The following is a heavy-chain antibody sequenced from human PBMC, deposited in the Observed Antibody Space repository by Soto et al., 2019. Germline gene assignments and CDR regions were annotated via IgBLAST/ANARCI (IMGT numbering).Heavy chain of an antibody. CDR1: GFTFSSYA. D-gene: IGHD2-2*01. CDR2: ISSDGSSK. J-gene: IGHJ5*02. Sequence: GGSLRLSCAASGFTFSSYAIHWVRQAPGKGLEWVAVISSDGSSKYYADSVKGRFTISRDNSKNTLYLQMNSLRAEDTAVYYCARDVGPAAIHWFDPWGQGTLVTVSS. V-gene: IGHV3-30-3*01. CDR3: ARDVGPAAIHWFDP.